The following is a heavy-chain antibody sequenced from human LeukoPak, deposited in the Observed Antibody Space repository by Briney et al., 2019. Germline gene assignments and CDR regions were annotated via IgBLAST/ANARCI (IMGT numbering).Heavy chain of an antibody. CDR3: ARDYYDSSGYYFHDY. D-gene: IGHD3-22*01. V-gene: IGHV4-31*03. Sequence: SETLSLTCTVSGGFISSGGYYWSWIRQHPGKGLEWIGYIYYSGSTYYNPSLKSRVTISVDTSKNQFSLKLSSVTAADTAVYYCARDYYDSSGYYFHDYWGQGTLVTVSS. J-gene: IGHJ4*02. CDR2: IYYSGST. CDR1: GGFISSGGYY.